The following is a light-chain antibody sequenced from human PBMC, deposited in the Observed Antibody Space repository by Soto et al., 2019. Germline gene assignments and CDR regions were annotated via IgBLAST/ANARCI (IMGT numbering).Light chain of an antibody. CDR2: GAS. CDR3: QQYGSSREIN. J-gene: IGKJ5*01. CDR1: QSVSSTY. Sequence: EIVSTPSPGTLSFSPVERSTLSCMSIQSVSSTYLAWYQQKPGQAPRLLIYGASSRATGIPDRFSGSGSGTDFTLTIRRLEPEDFAVYYCQQYGSSREINCGQGKRREI. V-gene: IGKV3-20*01.